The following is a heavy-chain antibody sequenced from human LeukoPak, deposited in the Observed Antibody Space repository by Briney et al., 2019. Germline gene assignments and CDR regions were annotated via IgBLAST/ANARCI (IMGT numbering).Heavy chain of an antibody. CDR3: AKTTAGNSSGRNPGWPVDY. Sequence: PGGSLRLSCAASGFTFNSYAMTWVRQAPGKGLEWVSHVSVSGGITYYADSVKGRFTIFRDNSKNTLYLKMNSLRGEDTAVYYCAKTTAGNSSGRNPGWPVDYWGQGTLVTVSS. CDR1: GFTFNSYA. D-gene: IGHD6-19*01. V-gene: IGHV3-23*01. CDR2: VSVSGGIT. J-gene: IGHJ4*02.